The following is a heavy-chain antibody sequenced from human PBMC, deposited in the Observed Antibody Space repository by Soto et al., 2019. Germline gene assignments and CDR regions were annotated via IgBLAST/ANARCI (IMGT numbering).Heavy chain of an antibody. V-gene: IGHV4-34*01. CDR3: ASKNTVTTYYYYYGMDV. Sequence: SETLSLTCAVYGGSFSCYYWSWIGQPPGKGLEWIGEINHSGSTNYNPSLKSRVTISVDTSKNQFSLKLSSVTAADTAVYYCASKNTVTTYYYYYGMDVWGQGTTVTVS. CDR1: GGSFSCYY. D-gene: IGHD4-4*01. CDR2: INHSGST. J-gene: IGHJ6*02.